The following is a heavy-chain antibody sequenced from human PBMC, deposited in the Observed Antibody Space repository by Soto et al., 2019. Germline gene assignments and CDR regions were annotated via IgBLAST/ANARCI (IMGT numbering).Heavy chain of an antibody. V-gene: IGHV4-61*01. CDR2: ISYSGST. J-gene: IGHJ5*01. CDR3: GSGDAINWLNS. D-gene: IGHD3-10*01. CDR1: GGSVSSASFY. Sequence: SETLSLTCTVSGGSVSSASFYWNWIRQPPGKGLEWIGYISYSGSTNYNPSLRSRVTISVDTSKNQFSLRLTSATAADTAVYYCGSGDAINWLNSWGQGARVTVSS.